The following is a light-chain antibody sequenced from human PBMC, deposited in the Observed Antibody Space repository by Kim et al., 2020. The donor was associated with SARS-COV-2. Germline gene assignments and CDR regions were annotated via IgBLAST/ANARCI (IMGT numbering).Light chain of an antibody. J-gene: IGLJ3*02. Sequence: GQRVTISCSETHSNIGTNYVYWYQQLPGTAPKLLISRNSQRPSGVPDRFSGSRSDTAASLAISGLRSDDEGDYYCAAWDDSLSGWVFGRGTQLTVL. CDR2: RNS. V-gene: IGLV1-47*01. CDR3: AAWDDSLSGWV. CDR1: HSNIGTNY.